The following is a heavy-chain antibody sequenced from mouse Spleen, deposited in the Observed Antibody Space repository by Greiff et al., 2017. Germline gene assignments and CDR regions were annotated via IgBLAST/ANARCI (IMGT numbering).Heavy chain of an antibody. CDR3: ARRGYYDGSEDFDY. D-gene: IGHD1-1*01. CDR2: ISSGGGST. V-gene: IGHV5-12-1*01. Sequence: EVQRVESGGGLVKPGGSLKLSCAASGFAFSSYDMSWVRQTPEKRLEWVAYISSGGGSTYYPDTVKGRFTISRDNAKNTLFLQMTSLRSEDTAMYYCARRGYYDGSEDFDYWGQGTTLTVSS. J-gene: IGHJ2*01. CDR1: GFAFSSYD.